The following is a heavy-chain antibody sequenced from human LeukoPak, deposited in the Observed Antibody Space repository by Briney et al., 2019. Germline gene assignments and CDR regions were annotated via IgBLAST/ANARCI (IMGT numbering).Heavy chain of an antibody. J-gene: IGHJ4*02. CDR2: ISYDGSNK. CDR3: AKDNVAAAGRYFDY. D-gene: IGHD6-13*01. V-gene: IGHV3-30*18. CDR1: GFTFSNYG. Sequence: GSLRLSCAASGFTFSNYGMHWVRQAPGKGLEWVALISYDGSNKYFADSVKGRFTISRDNSKNTLCLQMHSLRAEDTAVYYCAKDNVAAAGRYFDYWGQGTLVTVSS.